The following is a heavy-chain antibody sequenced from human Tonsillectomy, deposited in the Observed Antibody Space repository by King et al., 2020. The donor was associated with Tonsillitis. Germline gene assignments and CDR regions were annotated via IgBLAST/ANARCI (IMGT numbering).Heavy chain of an antibody. Sequence: VQLVESGGGLVQPGGSLRLSCAASGFTVSNNYMSWVRQAPGKGLEWVSVIYSGGLTYYADSVKGRFTISRDNSKDTLYLQMNSLRVEDTAVYYCARDPCTSDTDYWGQGTLVTVSS. CDR2: IYSGGLT. CDR3: ARDPCTSDTDY. CDR1: GFTVSNNY. V-gene: IGHV3-66*01. D-gene: IGHD2-8*02. J-gene: IGHJ4*02.